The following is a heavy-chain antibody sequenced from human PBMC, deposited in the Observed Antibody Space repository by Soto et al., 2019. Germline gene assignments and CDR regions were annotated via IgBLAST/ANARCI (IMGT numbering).Heavy chain of an antibody. D-gene: IGHD5-12*01. CDR2: IYYSGST. CDR3: AREYSGYDRTIKNYYYYYMDV. V-gene: IGHV4-59*08. Sequence: SETLSLTCTVSGGSISSYYWSWIRQPPGKGLEWIGYIYYSGSTNYNPSLKSRVTISVDTSKNQFSLKLSSVTAADTAVYYCAREYSGYDRTIKNYYYYYMDVWGKGTTVTVSS. J-gene: IGHJ6*03. CDR1: GGSISSYY.